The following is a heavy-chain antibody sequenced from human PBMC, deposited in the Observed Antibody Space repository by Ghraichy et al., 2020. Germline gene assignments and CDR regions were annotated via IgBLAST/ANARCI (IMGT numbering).Heavy chain of an antibody. D-gene: IGHD1-20*01. J-gene: IGHJ4*02. Sequence: GGSLRLSCAASGFSFSTYWMTWVRQAPGKGLEWVANIKEDGSDKYYADSVKGRFTISRDNAKNSLYLQMNSLRAEDTALYYCVRDGYNWNDLDYWGQGTLVTVSS. CDR1: GFSFSTYW. CDR2: IKEDGSDK. CDR3: VRDGYNWNDLDY. V-gene: IGHV3-7*01.